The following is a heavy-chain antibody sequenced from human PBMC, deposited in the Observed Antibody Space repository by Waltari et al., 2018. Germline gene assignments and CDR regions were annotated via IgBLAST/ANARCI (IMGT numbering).Heavy chain of an antibody. J-gene: IGHJ1*01. Sequence: EVQLVQSGAEVKKPGATVKISCKASGYTFTDYYMHWVQQAPGKGLEWMGRVDPEDGETIYAEKFQGRVTITADTSTDTAYMELSSLRSEDTAVYYCAIGELIGSVAGLQHWGQGTLVTVSS. CDR2: VDPEDGET. CDR3: AIGELIGSVAGLQH. CDR1: GYTFTDYY. D-gene: IGHD6-19*01. V-gene: IGHV1-69-2*01.